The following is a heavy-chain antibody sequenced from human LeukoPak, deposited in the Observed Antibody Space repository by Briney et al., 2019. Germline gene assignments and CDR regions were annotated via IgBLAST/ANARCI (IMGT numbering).Heavy chain of an antibody. Sequence: ASVKVSCKASGYSFTSHGISWVRQAPGQGLEWMGWISAYSGNTDYAQKLQGRVTMTTDTSTSTAYMELRSLRSDDTAVYYCARVGLSRGSWFDPWGQGTLVTVSS. CDR3: ARVGLSRGSWFDP. CDR2: ISAYSGNT. V-gene: IGHV1-18*01. CDR1: GYSFTSHG. J-gene: IGHJ5*02. D-gene: IGHD2-15*01.